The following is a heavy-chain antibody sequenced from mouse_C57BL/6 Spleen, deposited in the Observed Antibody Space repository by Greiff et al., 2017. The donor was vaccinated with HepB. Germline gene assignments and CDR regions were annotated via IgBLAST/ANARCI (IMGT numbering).Heavy chain of an antibody. CDR2: IYPRSGNT. V-gene: IGHV1-81*01. CDR1: GYTFTSYG. D-gene: IGHD2-4*01. J-gene: IGHJ4*01. CDR3: ARNYDYDDYAMDY. Sequence: QVQLKESGAELARPGASVKLSCKASGYTFTSYGISWVKQRTGQGLEWIGEIYPRSGNTYYNEKFKGKATLTADKSSSTAYMELRSLTSGDAAVYFCARNYDYDDYAMDYWGQGTSVTVSS.